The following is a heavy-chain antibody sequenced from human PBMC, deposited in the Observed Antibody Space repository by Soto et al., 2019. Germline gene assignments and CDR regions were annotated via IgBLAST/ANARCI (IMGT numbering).Heavy chain of an antibody. CDR1: GFTFSNYA. CDR3: ARDDYGMDV. Sequence: QVQLVESGGGVVQPGRSLRLSCAASGFTFSNYAMHWVRQAPGKGLEWVAMISYDGGNKYYADSVKGRFTISRDNSKNMLYLQMNNLRAEDTSVYYCARDDYGMDVWCQGTTVTVSS. V-gene: IGHV3-30-3*01. J-gene: IGHJ6*02. CDR2: ISYDGGNK.